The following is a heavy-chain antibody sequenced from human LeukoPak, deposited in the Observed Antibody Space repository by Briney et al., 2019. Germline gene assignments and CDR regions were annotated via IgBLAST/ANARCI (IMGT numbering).Heavy chain of an antibody. J-gene: IGHJ4*02. D-gene: IGHD3-22*01. V-gene: IGHV3-30-3*01. CDR2: ISYDGSNK. CDR3: ASARGSSGYYPDY. Sequence: VRQAXXKGLEWVAVISYDGSNKYYADSVKGRFTISRDNSKNTLYLQMNSLRAEDTAVYYCASARGSSGYYPDYWGQGTLVTVSS.